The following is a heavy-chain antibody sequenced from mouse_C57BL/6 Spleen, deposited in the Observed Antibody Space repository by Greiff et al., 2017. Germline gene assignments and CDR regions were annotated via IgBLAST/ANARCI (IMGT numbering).Heavy chain of an antibody. CDR3: TRSGYSNYEDAMDY. V-gene: IGHV1-15*01. D-gene: IGHD2-5*01. CDR2: IDPETGGT. Sequence: QVQLQQSGAELVRPGASVTLSCKASGYTFTDYEMHWVKQTPVHGLEWIGAIDPETGGTAYNQKFKGKAILTADKSSSTAYMELRSLTSEDSAVYYCTRSGYSNYEDAMDYWGRGTSVTVSS. CDR1: GYTFTDYE. J-gene: IGHJ4*01.